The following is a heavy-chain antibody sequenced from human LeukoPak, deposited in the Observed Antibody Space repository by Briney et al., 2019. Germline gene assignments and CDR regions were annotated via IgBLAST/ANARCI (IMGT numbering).Heavy chain of an antibody. Sequence: SETLSLTCAVYGGSFSGYYWSWIRQPPGKGLEWVGEINHSGSTNYNPSLKSRVTISVDTSKNQFSLKLSSVTAADTAVYYCARGYYDFWSGYYTARSYMDVWGKGTTVTVSS. CDR3: ARGYYDFWSGYYTARSYMDV. V-gene: IGHV4-34*01. CDR1: GGSFSGYY. D-gene: IGHD3-3*01. CDR2: INHSGST. J-gene: IGHJ6*03.